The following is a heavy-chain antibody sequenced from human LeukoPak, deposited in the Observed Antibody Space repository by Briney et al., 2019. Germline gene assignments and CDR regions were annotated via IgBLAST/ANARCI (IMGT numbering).Heavy chain of an antibody. V-gene: IGHV1-46*01. CDR3: ARGLFWGGSGSYLLGY. J-gene: IGHJ4*02. D-gene: IGHD3-10*01. Sequence: GASVKVSCKASGYTFTSYYMHWVRQAPGQGLEWMGIINPSGGSTSYAQKFQGRVTMTRSTSISTAYMELSSLRSEDTAVYYCARGLFWGGSGSYLLGYWGQGTLVTVSS. CDR2: INPSGGST. CDR1: GYTFTSYY.